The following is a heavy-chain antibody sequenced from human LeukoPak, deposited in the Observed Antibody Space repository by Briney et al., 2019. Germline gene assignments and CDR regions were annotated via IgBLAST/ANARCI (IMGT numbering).Heavy chain of an antibody. CDR1: GFTFSSYW. CDR2: IKQDGSEK. Sequence: GGSLRLSCAASGFTFSSYWMSWVRQAPGKGLEWVASIKQDGSEKYYVDSVKGRFTISRDNAKNSLYLQMNSLRAEDTAVYYCARGSSGWYSNDAFDIWGQGTMVTVSS. D-gene: IGHD6-19*01. J-gene: IGHJ3*02. CDR3: ARGSSGWYSNDAFDI. V-gene: IGHV3-7*01.